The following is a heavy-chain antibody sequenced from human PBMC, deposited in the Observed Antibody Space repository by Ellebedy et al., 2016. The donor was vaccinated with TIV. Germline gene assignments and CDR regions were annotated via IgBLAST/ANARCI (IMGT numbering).Heavy chain of an antibody. CDR1: GFTFDDFA. CDR3: AKGDGEYYFYGMDV. D-gene: IGHD4-17*01. J-gene: IGHJ6*02. CDR2: ISWESNYI. Sequence: GGSLRLSCAASGFTFDDFAMHWVRQAPGKGLEWVSGISWESNYIGYADSVKGRFTISRDNAKNSLYLQMNSLRAEDTAVFYCAKGDGEYYFYGMDVWGQGTTVTVSS. V-gene: IGHV3-9*01.